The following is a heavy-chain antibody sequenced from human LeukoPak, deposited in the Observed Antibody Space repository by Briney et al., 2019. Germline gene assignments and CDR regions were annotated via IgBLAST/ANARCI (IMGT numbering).Heavy chain of an antibody. CDR2: IYDSGTT. D-gene: IGHD1-1*01. CDR3: ARVSWFPGTSCYYMDV. V-gene: IGHV4-59*01. J-gene: IGHJ6*03. Sequence: SETLSLTCTVSGGSISSYYWSWIRQPPGKGLEWFGYIYDSGTTNYNPSLKSRVTISVDTSKNQFSLKLSSVTAADTAVYFCARVSWFPGTSCYYMDVWGKGTTVTVSS. CDR1: GGSISSYY.